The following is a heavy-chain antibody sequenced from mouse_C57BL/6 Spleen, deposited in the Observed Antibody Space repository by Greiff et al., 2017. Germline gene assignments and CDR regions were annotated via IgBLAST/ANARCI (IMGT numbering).Heavy chain of an antibody. CDR1: GFTFSSYG. D-gene: IGHD2-5*01. V-gene: IGHV5-6*01. Sequence: DVQLVESGGDLVKPGGSLKLSCAASGFTFSSYGMSWVRQTPDKRLEWVATISSGGSYTYYPDSVKGRFTISRDNAKNTLYLQMSSLKSEDTAMYYCARGGSNYDFDYWGQGTTLTVSS. J-gene: IGHJ2*01. CDR3: ARGGSNYDFDY. CDR2: ISSGGSYT.